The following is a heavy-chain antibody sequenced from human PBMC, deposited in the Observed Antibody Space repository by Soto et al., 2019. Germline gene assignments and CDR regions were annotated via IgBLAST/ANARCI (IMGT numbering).Heavy chain of an antibody. J-gene: IGHJ4*02. CDR2: IYYSGSA. D-gene: IGHD6-6*01. CDR1: GGSISSGGYY. CDR3: ASLSPRHEFDY. Sequence: QVQLQESGPGLVKPSQTLSLTCTVSGGSISSGGYYWSWIRQHPGKGLAWIGYIYYSGSAYYNPSLERRLTISVETSKTPFSLNLSSVTVADTAVYYCASLSPRHEFDYWGQGSLVTVSS. V-gene: IGHV4-31*03.